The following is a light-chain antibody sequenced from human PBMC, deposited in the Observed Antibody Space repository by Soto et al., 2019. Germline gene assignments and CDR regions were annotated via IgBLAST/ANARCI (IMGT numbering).Light chain of an antibody. V-gene: IGKV1-27*01. Sequence: DIQLTQSPSFLSASVGDRVTITCRASQGISSYLAWYQQKPGKAPKLLIYAASTLQSGVPSRFSGSGSGTDFTLTINGLQPEDVATYSCQKYSSVPVFGPGTKVEIK. CDR3: QKYSSVPV. CDR2: AAS. CDR1: QGISSY. J-gene: IGKJ3*01.